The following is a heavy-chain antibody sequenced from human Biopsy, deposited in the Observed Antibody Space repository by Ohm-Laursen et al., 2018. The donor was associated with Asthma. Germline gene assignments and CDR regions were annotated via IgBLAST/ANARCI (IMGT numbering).Heavy chain of an antibody. D-gene: IGHD6-13*01. J-gene: IGHJ4*02. Sequence: SLRLSCAASGFTFSRYDMSWVRQAPGKGLEWVSAISGSGGSTYYADSVKGRFTISRDNAKNSLYLQMSSLRAEDTAVYYCARVWQLATLDYWGQGTLVTVSS. CDR2: ISGSGGST. V-gene: IGHV3-23*01. CDR1: GFTFSRYD. CDR3: ARVWQLATLDY.